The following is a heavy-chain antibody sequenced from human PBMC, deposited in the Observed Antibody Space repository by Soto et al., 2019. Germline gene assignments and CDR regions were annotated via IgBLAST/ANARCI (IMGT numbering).Heavy chain of an antibody. J-gene: IGHJ3*02. Sequence: PGGSLRLSCAASGFTFSSYEMNWVRQAPGKGLEWVSYISSSGSTIYYADSVKGRFTISRDNAKNSLYLQMNSLRAEDTAVYYCASHTYYYDSSGYYPDAFDIWGQGTMVTVSS. V-gene: IGHV3-48*03. CDR1: GFTFSSYE. CDR3: ASHTYYYDSSGYYPDAFDI. D-gene: IGHD3-22*01. CDR2: ISSSGSTI.